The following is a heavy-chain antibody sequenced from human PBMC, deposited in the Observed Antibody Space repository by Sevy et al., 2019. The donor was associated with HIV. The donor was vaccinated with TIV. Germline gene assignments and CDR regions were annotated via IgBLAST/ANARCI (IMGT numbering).Heavy chain of an antibody. CDR2: IYFTGNT. D-gene: IGHD6-6*01. V-gene: IGHV4-59*01. Sequence: SETLSLTCSVSGGSISSYFWTWVRQSPGKGLEWIGNIYFTGNTDYSPYLKSRVTLSLDTSKSQFSLTLKSVTAADTAIYFCARDSTTRPRVLDYWGQRTLVTVSS. CDR3: ARDSTTRPRVLDY. J-gene: IGHJ4*02. CDR1: GGSISSYF.